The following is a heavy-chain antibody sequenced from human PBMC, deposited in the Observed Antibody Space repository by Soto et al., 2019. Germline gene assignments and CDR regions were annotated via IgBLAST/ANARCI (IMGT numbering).Heavy chain of an antibody. CDR1: GVPFSTYA. CDR2: ISVSGGST. J-gene: IGHJ4*02. D-gene: IGHD4-17*01. V-gene: IGHV3-23*01. CDR3: ARGDYAPDY. Sequence: GGSMRLSCASSGVPFSTYAMTWVRQAPGKGLEWVSRISVSGGSTYYADSVKGRFTISRDNSKNTLYLQMNSLRAEDTAVYYCARGDYAPDYWGQGTLVTVPQ.